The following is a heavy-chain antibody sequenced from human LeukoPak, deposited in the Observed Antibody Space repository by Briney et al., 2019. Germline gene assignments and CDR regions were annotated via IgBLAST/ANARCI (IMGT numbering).Heavy chain of an antibody. CDR1: GFTFSTYS. V-gene: IGHV3-21*01. J-gene: IGHJ2*01. CDR3: AGSDTTGYTPRESDYWYFDL. Sequence: GGPLSPSFPASGFTFSTYSMTWVPKAPGKGLEWSQSVIIGSSYIYYADSLKGRFTISRDNAKNSLYLQMTSLRAEDTAVYYCAGSDTTGYTPRESDYWYFDLWGRGTLVTVSS. D-gene: IGHD1-1*01. CDR2: VIIGSSYI.